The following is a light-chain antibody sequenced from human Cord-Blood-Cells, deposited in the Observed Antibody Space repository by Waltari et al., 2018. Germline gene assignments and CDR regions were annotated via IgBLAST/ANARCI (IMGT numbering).Light chain of an antibody. Sequence: QSALTQPPSVSGSPGQSVTISCTGTSSDVGSYNRVSWYQKPPGTAPKLMIYEVSNRPLGVPDRFSGSKSGNTASLTISGLQAEDEADYYCSSYTSSSTLVFGGGTKLTVL. CDR2: EVS. V-gene: IGLV2-18*02. CDR3: SSYTSSSTLV. CDR1: SSDVGSYNR. J-gene: IGLJ2*01.